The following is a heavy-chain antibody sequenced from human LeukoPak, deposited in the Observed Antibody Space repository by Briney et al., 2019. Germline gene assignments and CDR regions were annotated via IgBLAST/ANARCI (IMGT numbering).Heavy chain of an antibody. V-gene: IGHV1-18*01. CDR1: GYTFTSYG. D-gene: IGHD3-10*01. CDR2: ISAYNGNT. CDR3: ASPDRVRGVNKKYYFDY. Sequence: ASVKVSCKASGYTFTSYGISWVRQAPGQGLEWMGWISAYNGNTNYAQKLQGRVTMTTDTSTSTAYMELKSLRSDDTAVYYCASPDRVRGVNKKYYFDYWGQGTLVTVSS. J-gene: IGHJ4*02.